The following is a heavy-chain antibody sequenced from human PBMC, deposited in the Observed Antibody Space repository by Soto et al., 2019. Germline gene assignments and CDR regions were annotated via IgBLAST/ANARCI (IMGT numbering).Heavy chain of an antibody. CDR1: GFTFSSYA. CDR2: ISGSGGST. CDR3: AKGHGYGFDY. J-gene: IGHJ4*02. V-gene: IGHV3-23*01. Sequence: EVQLLESGGGLVQPGGSLRLSCAVAGFTFSSYAMNWVRQAPGKGLEWVSGISGSGGSTYHADSVKGRLTISRDNSKNTLYLQRNSLRAEDTAVYYCAKGHGYGFDYWGQGTLVTVSS. D-gene: IGHD5-18*01.